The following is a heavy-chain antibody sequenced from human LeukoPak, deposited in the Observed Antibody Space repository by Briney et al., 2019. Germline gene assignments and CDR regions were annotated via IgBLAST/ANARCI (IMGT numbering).Heavy chain of an antibody. J-gene: IGHJ4*02. Sequence: PSETLSLTCTVSGGSISSYFWSWIRQPPGKRLEWIGYIYYSGSTNYNPSLKSRVTISIDKSKTQFSLRLSSVTAADTAVYYCARGYYYFDYWGQGTLVTVSS. CDR1: GGSISSYF. CDR3: ARGYYYFDY. CDR2: IYYSGST. V-gene: IGHV4-59*08. D-gene: IGHD2-15*01.